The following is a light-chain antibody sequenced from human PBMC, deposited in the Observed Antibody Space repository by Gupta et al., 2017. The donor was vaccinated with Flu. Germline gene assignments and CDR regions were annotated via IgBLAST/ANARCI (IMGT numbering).Light chain of an antibody. J-gene: IGKJ2*01. V-gene: IGKV1-12*01. CDR3: QQANTFPYT. CDR2: AAS. Sequence: IQLTQSPSSVSASVGDGVTISCRASQAVSSWVAWYQQKPGKAPKLLIYAASTLQSGVPSRFSGSGSGTDFTLTISSLQPEDSATYYCQQANTFPYTFGQGTKLEIK. CDR1: QAVSSW.